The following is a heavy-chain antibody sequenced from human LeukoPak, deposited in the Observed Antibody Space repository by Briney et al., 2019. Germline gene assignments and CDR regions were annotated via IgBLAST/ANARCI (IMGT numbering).Heavy chain of an antibody. D-gene: IGHD4-11*01. Sequence: SDTLSLTCTLSGGSISSSSYYWGWIRQPPGKGLEWIGSIYYSGSTYYNPSLKSRVTISLDTYKNQFSLKLSSVTAADTAVYYSTRAPWAYGNYVHAFDIWGQGTMVTVSS. J-gene: IGHJ3*02. CDR2: IYYSGST. CDR1: GGSISSSSYY. V-gene: IGHV4-39*07. CDR3: TRAPWAYGNYVHAFDI.